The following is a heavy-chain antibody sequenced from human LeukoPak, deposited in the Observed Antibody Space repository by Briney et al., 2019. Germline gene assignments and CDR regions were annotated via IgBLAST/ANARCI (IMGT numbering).Heavy chain of an antibody. CDR1: GYTFTGYY. D-gene: IGHD3-9*01. CDR2: INPNSGGT. V-gene: IGHV1-2*02. Sequence: GASVKVFCKASGYTFTGYYMHWVRQAPGQGLEWMGWINPNSGGTNYAQKFQGRVTMTRDTSISTAYMELSRLRSDDTAVYYCAGASGYLYYFDYWGQGTLVTVSS. J-gene: IGHJ4*02. CDR3: AGASGYLYYFDY.